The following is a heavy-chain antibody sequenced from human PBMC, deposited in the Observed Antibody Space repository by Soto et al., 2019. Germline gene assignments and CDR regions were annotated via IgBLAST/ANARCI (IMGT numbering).Heavy chain of an antibody. Sequence: QITLKESGPTLVKPTQTLTLTCTFSGLSLSTSGVGVGWFRQPPGKALEWLALIYWSDDKRYSPPLKGSLTITKDKSKNPVVRTMTNMDPVDTATYYCAHSGLVGWRLGWGGVDYWGQGTLVAVSS. CDR2: IYWSDDK. V-gene: IGHV2-5*01. J-gene: IGHJ4*02. CDR3: AHSGLVGWRLGWGGVDY. D-gene: IGHD3-10*01. CDR1: GLSLSTSGVG.